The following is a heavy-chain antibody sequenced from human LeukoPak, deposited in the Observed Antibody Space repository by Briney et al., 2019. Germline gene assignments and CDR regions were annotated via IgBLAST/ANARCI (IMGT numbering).Heavy chain of an antibody. V-gene: IGHV3-53*01. CDR3: ASNYYDSSGYQFLFDY. D-gene: IGHD3-22*01. CDR2: IRSGGST. Sequence: GGSLRLSCAASGFTVSSSYMTWVRQAPGKGLEWVSVIRSGGSTVYADSVKGRFTISRDNSKNTLYLQMNSLRAEDTAVYYCASNYYDSSGYQFLFDYWGQGTLVTVSS. J-gene: IGHJ4*02. CDR1: GFTVSSSY.